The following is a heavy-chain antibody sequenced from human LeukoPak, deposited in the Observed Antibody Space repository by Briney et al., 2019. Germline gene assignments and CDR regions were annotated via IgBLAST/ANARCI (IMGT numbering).Heavy chain of an antibody. J-gene: IGHJ4*02. Sequence: GGSLRLSCAGSGFTFSGYSLNWVRQAPGKGLEWVSSITSSGSSMYYADSVKGRFTISRDNSKNTLYLQMNSLRAEDTAVYYCAKGRGAKKGDYYDSSGYYFFDYWGQGTLVTVSS. D-gene: IGHD3-22*01. CDR2: ITSSGSSM. V-gene: IGHV3-21*04. CDR3: AKGRGAKKGDYYDSSGYYFFDY. CDR1: GFTFSGYS.